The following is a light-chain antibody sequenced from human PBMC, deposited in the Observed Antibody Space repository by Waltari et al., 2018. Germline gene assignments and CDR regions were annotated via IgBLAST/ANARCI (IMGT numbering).Light chain of an antibody. J-gene: IGLJ3*02. Sequence: QSVVTQPPSASGTPGQRVTLSCSGSNSNIGSDIVNWYQPFPGTAPKLLIYANNQRPSGVPGRFSASRSGTSASLVISGLQSEDEADYYCATWDASLDTWVFGGGTKVTVL. CDR1: NSNIGSDI. V-gene: IGLV1-44*01. CDR3: ATWDASLDTWV. CDR2: ANN.